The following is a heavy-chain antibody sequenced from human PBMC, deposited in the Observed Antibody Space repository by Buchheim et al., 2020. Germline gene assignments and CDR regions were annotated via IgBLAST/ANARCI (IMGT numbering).Heavy chain of an antibody. J-gene: IGHJ4*02. D-gene: IGHD3-3*01. Sequence: EVQLVESGGGLVKPGGSLRLSCAASGFTFSSYSMNWVRQAPGKGLEWVSSISSSSSYIYYADSVKGRFTISRDNAKNSLYLQMNSLRAEDTAVYYCARDYHAHGFWSGYQHPLDYWGQGTL. CDR3: ARDYHAHGFWSGYQHPLDY. V-gene: IGHV3-21*01. CDR1: GFTFSSYS. CDR2: ISSSSSYI.